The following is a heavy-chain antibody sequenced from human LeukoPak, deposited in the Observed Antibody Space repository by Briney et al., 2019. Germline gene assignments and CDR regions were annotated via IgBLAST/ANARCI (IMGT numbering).Heavy chain of an antibody. CDR2: IYYSGST. CDR3: ARDAANSGSY. J-gene: IGHJ4*02. Sequence: SETLTLTCTVSGGSISSGGYSWSWIRQHPGKGLEWIGYIYYSGSTYYNPSLKSRVTISVDTSKNQFSLKLSSVTAADTAVYYCARDAANSGSYWGQGTLVTVSS. CDR1: GGSISSGGYS. D-gene: IGHD1-26*01. V-gene: IGHV4-31*03.